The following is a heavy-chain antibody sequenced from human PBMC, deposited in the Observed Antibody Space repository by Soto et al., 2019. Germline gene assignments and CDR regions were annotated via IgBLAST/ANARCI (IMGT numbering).Heavy chain of an antibody. J-gene: IGHJ6*02. D-gene: IGHD6-13*01. V-gene: IGHV1-69*13. CDR2: IIPIFGTA. CDR1: GGTFSSYA. CDR3: ARPSGIAAAGYYGMDA. Sequence: SVKVSCKASGGTFSSYAISWVRQAPGQGLEWMGGIIPIFGTANYAQKFQGRVTITADESTSTAYMELSSLRSEDTAVYYCARPSGIAAAGYYGMDAWGQGTTVTVSS.